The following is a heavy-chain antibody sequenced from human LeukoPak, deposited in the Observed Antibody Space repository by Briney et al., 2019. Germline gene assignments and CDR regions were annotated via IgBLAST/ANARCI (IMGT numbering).Heavy chain of an antibody. CDR3: ARYHHDSSGYYYYFDY. Sequence: SETLSLTCTVSGGSIGTYYWNWTRQPPGKGLEWIGYISYSGSTSYNPSLKSRVTISVDTSRNEFSLKLSSVTAADTAVYYCARYHHDSSGYYYYFDYWGQGTLVTVSS. CDR2: ISYSGST. J-gene: IGHJ4*02. D-gene: IGHD3-22*01. CDR1: GGSIGTYY. V-gene: IGHV4-59*01.